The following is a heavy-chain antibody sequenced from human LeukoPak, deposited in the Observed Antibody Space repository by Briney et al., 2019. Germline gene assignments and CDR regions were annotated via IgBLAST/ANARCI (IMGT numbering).Heavy chain of an antibody. CDR3: ASELLTYYYYYMDV. J-gene: IGHJ6*03. D-gene: IGHD2-21*02. CDR2: IIPIFGTA. CDR1: GGTFSSYA. Sequence: RASVKVSCKASGGTFSSYAISWVRQAPGQGLEWMGGIIPIFGTANYAQKFQGRVTITADESTSTAYMELSSLRSEDTAVYYCASELLTYYYYYMDVWGKGTTVTVSS. V-gene: IGHV1-69*13.